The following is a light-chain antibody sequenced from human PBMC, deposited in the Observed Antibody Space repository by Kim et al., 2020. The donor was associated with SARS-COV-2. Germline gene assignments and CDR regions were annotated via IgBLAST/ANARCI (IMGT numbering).Light chain of an antibody. CDR1: QNINSH. CDR2: AAS. CDR3: QQTYISPFT. Sequence: DIQMTQSPSSLSASVGDRVTITCRTTQNINSHLNWYHQKPGRAPKLLIYAASTLQGGVPSRFSGSGSETDFTLTISSLQPEDFATYFCQQTYISPFTYGPGTKVDIK. J-gene: IGKJ3*01. V-gene: IGKV1-39*01.